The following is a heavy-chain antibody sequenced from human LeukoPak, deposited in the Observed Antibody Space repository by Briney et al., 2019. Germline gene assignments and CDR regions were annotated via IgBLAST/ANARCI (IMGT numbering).Heavy chain of an antibody. CDR2: IRYDGSNK. J-gene: IGHJ5*02. CDR3: EGSPTGGYCSGGSCPNNWFDP. D-gene: IGHD2-15*01. Sequence: PGGSLRLSCSASGFTFTSSGMSWVRQAPGKGLEWVAFIRYDGSNKYYADSVKGRFTISRDNSKNTLYLQMNSLRAEDTAVYYCEGSPTGGYCSGGSCPNNWFDPWGQGTLVTVSS. CDR1: GFTFTSSG. V-gene: IGHV3-30*02.